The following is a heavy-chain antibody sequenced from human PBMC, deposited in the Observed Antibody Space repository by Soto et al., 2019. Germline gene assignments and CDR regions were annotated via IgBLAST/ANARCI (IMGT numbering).Heavy chain of an antibody. Sequence: PSETLSLTCAVYGGSFSGYYWSWIRQPPGKGLGWIGEINHSGSTNYNPSLKSRVTISVDTSKNQFSLKLSSVTAADTAVYYCARANNPRITIVRGVTIDYWGQGTLVTVSS. J-gene: IGHJ4*02. CDR1: GGSFSGYY. V-gene: IGHV4-34*01. CDR2: INHSGST. D-gene: IGHD3-10*01. CDR3: ARANNPRITIVRGVTIDY.